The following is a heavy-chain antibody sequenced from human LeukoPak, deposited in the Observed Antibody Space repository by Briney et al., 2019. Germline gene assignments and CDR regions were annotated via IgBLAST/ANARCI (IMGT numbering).Heavy chain of an antibody. V-gene: IGHV1-24*01. D-gene: IGHD3-3*01. Sequence: ASVKVTCNVSGYRLSAVSMHWVRQAPGKGLEWMGGFEPEDGATIYAERFQGRITMTEDTSTDTAYMDLSRLTSEDTAVYYCMIDYFDWASSRSGNYFWGQGTLVTVSS. J-gene: IGHJ4*02. CDR2: FEPEDGAT. CDR3: MIDYFDWASSRSGNYF. CDR1: GYRLSAVS.